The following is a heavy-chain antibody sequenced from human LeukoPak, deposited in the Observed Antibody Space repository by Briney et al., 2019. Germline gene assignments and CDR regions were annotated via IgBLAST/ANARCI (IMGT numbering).Heavy chain of an antibody. D-gene: IGHD3-10*01. CDR2: GHHSGSS. J-gene: IGHJ5*02. CDR1: GDSISNGGYY. CDR3: KSSAGRGWFDP. Sequence: PSETLSLTCTVSGDSISNGGYYWSWIRQSPGKGLEWIGYGHHSGSSYHNPSLKSRLSISVDRPKNQFYLKLTSVTAADTAVYCAKSSAGRGWFDPWGQGTLVTVSS. V-gene: IGHV4-30-2*06.